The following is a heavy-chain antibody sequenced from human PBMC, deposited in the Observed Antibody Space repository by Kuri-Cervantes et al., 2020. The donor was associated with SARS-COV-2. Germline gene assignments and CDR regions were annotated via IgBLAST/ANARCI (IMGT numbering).Heavy chain of an antibody. V-gene: IGHV4-39*07. J-gene: IGHJ4*02. Sequence: GSLRLSCTVSGGSISSGSYYWGWIRQPPGKGLEWIGSIYYSGSTYYNPSLKSRVTISVDTSKNQFSLKLSSVTAADTAVYYCARVYGSYDYYFDYWGQGTLVTVSS. CDR2: IYYSGST. CDR1: GGSISSGSYY. CDR3: ARVYGSYDYYFDY. D-gene: IGHD1-26*01.